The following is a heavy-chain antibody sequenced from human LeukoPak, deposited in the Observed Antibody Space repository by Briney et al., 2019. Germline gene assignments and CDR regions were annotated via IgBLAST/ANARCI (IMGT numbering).Heavy chain of an antibody. D-gene: IGHD5-12*01. V-gene: IGHV3-9*01. J-gene: IGHJ5*02. CDR2: ISWNSGSI. Sequence: PGRSLRLSCAASGFTFDDYAMHWVRQAPGKGLEWVSGISWNSGSIGYADSVKGRFTISRDNAKNSLYLQMNSLRAEDTALYYCAKGQTSRGYSGYDDWFDPWGQGTLVTVSS. CDR1: GFTFDDYA. CDR3: AKGQTSRGYSGYDDWFDP.